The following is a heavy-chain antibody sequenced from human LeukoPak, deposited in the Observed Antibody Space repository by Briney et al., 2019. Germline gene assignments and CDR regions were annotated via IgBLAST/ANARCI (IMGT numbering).Heavy chain of an antibody. Sequence: ASVKVSCKASGHTFTTYYVHLVRQAPGQGLEWMGVINPSGDGTNYAQKFQGRVTITADESTSTAYMELSSLRSEDTAVYYCARVGGSGYYPNDYWGQGTLVTVSS. CDR1: GHTFTTYY. CDR2: INPSGDGT. CDR3: ARVGGSGYYPNDY. J-gene: IGHJ4*02. V-gene: IGHV1-46*01. D-gene: IGHD3-22*01.